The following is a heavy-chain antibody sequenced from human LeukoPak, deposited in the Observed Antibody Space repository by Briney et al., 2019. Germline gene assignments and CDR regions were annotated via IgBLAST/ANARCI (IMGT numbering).Heavy chain of an antibody. D-gene: IGHD3-3*01. V-gene: IGHV4-59*08. CDR3: ARQAYYDFWSGYYTGLYYFDY. CDR1: GVSISSYY. CDR2: IYYSGST. Sequence: SETLSLTCTVSGVSISSYYWSWIRQPPAKGLEWIGYIYYSGSTNYNPSLKSRVTISVDTSKNQFSLKLSSVTAADTAVYYCARQAYYDFWSGYYTGLYYFDYWGQGTLVTVSS. J-gene: IGHJ4*02.